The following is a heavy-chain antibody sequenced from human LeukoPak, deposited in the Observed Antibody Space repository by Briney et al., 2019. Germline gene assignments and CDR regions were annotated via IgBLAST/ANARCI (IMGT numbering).Heavy chain of an antibody. CDR1: GGSFSGYY. CDR3: ARHSGRFGAPYYYYGMDV. CDR2: INHSGST. V-gene: IGHV4-34*01. J-gene: IGHJ6*02. Sequence: SKTLSLTCAVYGGSFSGYYWSWIRQPPGKGLEWIGEINHSGSTNYNPSLKCRVTISVDTSKNQFSLKLSSVTAADTAVYYCARHSGRFGAPYYYYGMDVWGQGTTVTVSS. D-gene: IGHD3-10*01.